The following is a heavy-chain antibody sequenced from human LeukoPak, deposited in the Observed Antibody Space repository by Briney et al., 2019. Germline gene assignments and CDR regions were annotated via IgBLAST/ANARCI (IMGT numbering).Heavy chain of an antibody. CDR1: GFTFSSYA. V-gene: IGHV3-23*01. CDR3: AKSSSMIVVVYNWFDP. J-gene: IGHJ5*02. CDR2: ISGSGGSR. Sequence: PGGSLRLSCAASGFTFSSYAMSWVRQAPGKGLEWVSAISGSGGSRYYADSVKGRFTISRDNSKNTLYLQMNSLRAEDTAVYYCAKSSSMIVVVYNWFDPWGQGTLVTVSS. D-gene: IGHD3-22*01.